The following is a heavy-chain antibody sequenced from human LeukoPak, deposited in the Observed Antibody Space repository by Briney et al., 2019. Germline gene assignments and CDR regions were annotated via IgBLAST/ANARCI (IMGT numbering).Heavy chain of an antibody. CDR3: ARLSSGQSHFDY. Sequence: GAAVKVSCKASGYTFTSYGTSWVRQAPGQGLEWMGWISAYNGNTNYAQKLQRRVTMTTDTSTSTAYMELRSLRSDDTAVYYCARLSSGQSHFDYWGQGTLVTVSS. D-gene: IGHD3-22*01. CDR2: ISAYNGNT. J-gene: IGHJ4*02. CDR1: GYTFTSYG. V-gene: IGHV1-18*01.